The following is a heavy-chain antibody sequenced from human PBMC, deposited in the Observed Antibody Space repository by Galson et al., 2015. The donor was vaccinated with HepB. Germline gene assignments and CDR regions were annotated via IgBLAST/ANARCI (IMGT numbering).Heavy chain of an antibody. Sequence: QSGAEVKKPGESLKISCTGSGYSFTSYWIGWVRQMPGKGLEWMGIIYPGDSDTRYSPSFQGQVTISADKSISTAYLQWSSLKASDTAMYYCARLPEGYDAPQEYYFDYWGQGTLVTVSS. J-gene: IGHJ4*02. CDR1: GYSFTSYW. CDR3: ARLPEGYDAPQEYYFDY. CDR2: IYPGDSDT. V-gene: IGHV5-51*01. D-gene: IGHD3-16*01.